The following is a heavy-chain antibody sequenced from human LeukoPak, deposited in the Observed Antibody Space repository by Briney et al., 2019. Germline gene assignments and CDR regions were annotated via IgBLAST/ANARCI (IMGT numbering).Heavy chain of an antibody. D-gene: IGHD3-10*01. J-gene: IGHJ4*02. V-gene: IGHV4-39*01. Sequence: SETLSLTCSVSGGTVVSSGYYWGFVRQPPGKGLQWIGNVYYSGSTDYSPSFKSRITIFVDTSKNQFSLKLTSVTAADTAVYYCASVATVYYGSGKFYFDYWGQGTLVTVSS. CDR1: GGTVVSSGYY. CDR2: VYYSGST. CDR3: ASVATVYYGSGKFYFDY.